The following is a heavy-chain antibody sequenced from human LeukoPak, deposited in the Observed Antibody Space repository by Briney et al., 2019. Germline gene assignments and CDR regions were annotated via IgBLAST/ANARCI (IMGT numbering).Heavy chain of an antibody. CDR1: GFTFITYS. V-gene: IGHV3-48*02. CDR3: ARGSWAYFYGMDV. CDR2: ISSTSVTV. D-gene: IGHD1-26*01. J-gene: IGHJ6*02. Sequence: GGSLRLSCAASGFTFITYSMNWVRQAPGKGLEWLSSISSTSVTVYYADSVKGRFTISRDNAKNSLYLQMNSLRDEDTAVYYCARGSWAYFYGMDVWGQGTTVTVSS.